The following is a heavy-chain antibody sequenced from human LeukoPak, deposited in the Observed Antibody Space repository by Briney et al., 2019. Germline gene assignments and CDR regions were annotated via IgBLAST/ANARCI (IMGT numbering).Heavy chain of an antibody. V-gene: IGHV4-4*07. Sequence: PSETLSLTCSVSGVSVSGYYWSWIRQTAGKGLEWIGHIYGSGDTNYNPSLQSRVTLLVDTSKNQVSLRLRSVTDADTALYYCARERGGDYYDSSGYGFDYWGQGTLVTVSS. CDR2: IYGSGDT. J-gene: IGHJ4*02. D-gene: IGHD3-22*01. CDR1: GVSVSGYY. CDR3: ARERGGDYYDSSGYGFDY.